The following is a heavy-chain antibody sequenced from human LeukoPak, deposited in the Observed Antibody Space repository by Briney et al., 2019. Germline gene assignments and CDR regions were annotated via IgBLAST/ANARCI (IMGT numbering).Heavy chain of an antibody. V-gene: IGHV1-18*04. J-gene: IGHJ4*02. CDR2: ISAYNGNT. CDR1: GYTFTGYY. D-gene: IGHD1-14*01. CDR3: ASQGNLDY. Sequence: ASVKVSCKASGYTFTGYYMHWVRQAPGQGLEWMGWISAYNGNTNYAQKLQGRVTMTTDKSTSTAYMELRSLRSDDTAVYYCASQGNLDYWGQGTLVTVSS.